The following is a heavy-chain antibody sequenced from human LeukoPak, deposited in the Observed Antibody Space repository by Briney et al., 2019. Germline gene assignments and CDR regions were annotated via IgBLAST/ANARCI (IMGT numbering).Heavy chain of an antibody. CDR2: IIPIFGTA. CDR1: GGTFSSYA. D-gene: IGHD2-15*01. Sequence: GASVKVSCKASGGTFSSYAISWVRQAPGQGLEWMGGIIPIFGTANYAQKFQGRVTITADESTSTAYMELSSLRSEDTAVYYCARGGTKDLGYCSGGSLLLCRYNWFDPWGQGTLVTVSS. V-gene: IGHV1-69*13. J-gene: IGHJ5*02. CDR3: ARGGTKDLGYCSGGSLLLCRYNWFDP.